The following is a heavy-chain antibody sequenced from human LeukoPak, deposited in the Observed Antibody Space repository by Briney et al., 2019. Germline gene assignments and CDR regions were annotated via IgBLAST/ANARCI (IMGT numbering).Heavy chain of an antibody. V-gene: IGHV3-53*01. CDR2: IYSGGST. CDR1: GFTVSSNY. Sequence: PGGSLRLSCAASGFTVSSNYMSWVRQAPGKGLEWVSVIYSGGSTYYADSVKGRFTISRDNSKNTLYLQMNSLRAEDTAVYYCARGKYYYDSSGYSYFDYWGQGTLVTVSS. D-gene: IGHD3-22*01. J-gene: IGHJ4*02. CDR3: ARGKYYYDSSGYSYFDY.